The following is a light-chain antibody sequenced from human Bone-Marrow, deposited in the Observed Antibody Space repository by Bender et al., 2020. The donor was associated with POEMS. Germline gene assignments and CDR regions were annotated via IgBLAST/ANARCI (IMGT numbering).Light chain of an antibody. CDR3: CSYSSSSLMV. CDR1: SSDVGNFNL. Sequence: QSALTQPASVSGSPGQSITISCSGSSSDVGNFNLVSWYQQHPGKAPKLLISEVNKRPTGLSSRFSGSKSGNTASLTISALQSEDEATYYCCSYSSSSLMVFGGGTKLTIL. V-gene: IGLV2-14*02. CDR2: EVN. J-gene: IGLJ3*02.